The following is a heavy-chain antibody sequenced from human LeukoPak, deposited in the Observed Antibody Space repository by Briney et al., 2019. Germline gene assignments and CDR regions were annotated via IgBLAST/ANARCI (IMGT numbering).Heavy chain of an antibody. D-gene: IGHD4-17*01. CDR1: GFTFSNDA. CDR2: LSYDGSKK. V-gene: IGHV3-30-3*01. J-gene: IGHJ4*02. Sequence: GGSLRFSCAASGFTFSNDAMHWVRQAPGKGLEWVAVLSYDGSKKYYADSVKGRFTISRDNSKNTLYLQVNSLRVEDTAMYYCARVGDGDYLRYHFHLWGQGTLVTVSA. CDR3: ARVGDGDYLRYHFHL.